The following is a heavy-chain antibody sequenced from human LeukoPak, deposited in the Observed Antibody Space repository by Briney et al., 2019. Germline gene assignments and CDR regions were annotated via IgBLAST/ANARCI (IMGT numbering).Heavy chain of an antibody. CDR1: GGSISSSNW. CDR2: IYHSGST. D-gene: IGHD3-10*01. CDR3: AKIPVLLWFGELLPLGMDV. J-gene: IGHJ6*02. V-gene: IGHV4-4*02. Sequence: SGTLSLTCAVSGGSISSSNWWSWVRQPPGKGLEWIGEIYHSGSTNYNPSLKSRVTISVDKSKNQFSLKLSSVTAADTAVYYCAKIPVLLWFGELLPLGMDVWGQGTTVTVSS.